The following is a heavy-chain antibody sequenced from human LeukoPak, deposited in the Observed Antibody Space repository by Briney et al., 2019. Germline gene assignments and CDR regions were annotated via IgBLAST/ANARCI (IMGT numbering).Heavy chain of an antibody. CDR1: GYTFSHYA. J-gene: IGHJ6*02. D-gene: IGHD3-10*01. V-gene: IGHV7-4-1*02. CDR3: ARDLLWFGELSSYYYGMEV. Sequence: ASVKVSCKASGYTFSHYAMHWVRQARGQGLECMGWINTNSGKPTYAQGFTGRFVFSLDTSVSTAYLQISSLKAEDTAVYYCARDLLWFGELSSYYYGMEVWGQGTTVTVSS. CDR2: INTNSGKP.